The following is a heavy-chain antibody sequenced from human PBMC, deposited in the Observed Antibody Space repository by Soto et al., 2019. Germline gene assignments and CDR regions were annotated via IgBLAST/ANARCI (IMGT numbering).Heavy chain of an antibody. D-gene: IGHD6-19*01. CDR2: IYPGDSDT. CDR3: ARQTAVAGPYYYYGMDV. Sequence: GESLKISCKGSGYSFTSYWIGWVRQMPGKGLEWMGIIYPGDSDTRYSPSFQGQVTIPADKSISTAYLQWSSLKASDTAMYYCARQTAVAGPYYYYGMDVWGQGTTVTVSS. V-gene: IGHV5-51*01. J-gene: IGHJ6*02. CDR1: GYSFTSYW.